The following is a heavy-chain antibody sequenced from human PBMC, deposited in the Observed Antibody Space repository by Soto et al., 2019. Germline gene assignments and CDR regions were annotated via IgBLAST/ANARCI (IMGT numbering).Heavy chain of an antibody. D-gene: IGHD6-13*01. CDR1: GGSFSGYY. CDR2: INHSGST. V-gene: IGHV4-34*01. CDR3: ARFGATQREGSSWYRY. J-gene: IGHJ4*02. Sequence: LSLTCAVYGGSFSGYYWSWIRQPPGKGLEWIGEINHSGSTNYNPSLKSRVTISVDTSKNQFSLKLSSVTAADTAVYYCARFGATQREGSSWYRYWGQGTPVTVSS.